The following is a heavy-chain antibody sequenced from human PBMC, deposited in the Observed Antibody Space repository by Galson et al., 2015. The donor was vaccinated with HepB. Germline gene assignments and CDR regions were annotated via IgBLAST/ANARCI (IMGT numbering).Heavy chain of an antibody. CDR1: GGTFSSYA. J-gene: IGHJ5*02. CDR2: IIPIFGTA. V-gene: IGHV1-69*13. CDR3: ARQRGMTMTPSGWFDP. Sequence: SVKVSCKASGGTFSSYAISWVRQAPGQGLEWMGGIIPIFGTANYAQKFQGRVTITADESTSTAYMELSSLRSEDTAVYYCARQRGMTMTPSGWFDPWGQGTLVTVSS. D-gene: IGHD4/OR15-4a*01.